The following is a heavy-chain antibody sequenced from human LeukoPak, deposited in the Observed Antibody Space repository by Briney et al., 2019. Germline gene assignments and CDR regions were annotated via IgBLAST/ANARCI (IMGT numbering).Heavy chain of an antibody. D-gene: IGHD1-1*01. CDR1: GFTFSDYY. CDR2: ISSTGSSI. J-gene: IGHJ4*02. Sequence: GGSLRLSCATSGFTFSDYYMSWIRQAPGKGLEWISFISSTGSSIYYADSVKGRFTISRDNANNLVYLQMNDLRLDDSAIYYCASPHTTTGSKWGQGTLVTVSS. V-gene: IGHV3-11*01. CDR3: ASPHTTTGSK.